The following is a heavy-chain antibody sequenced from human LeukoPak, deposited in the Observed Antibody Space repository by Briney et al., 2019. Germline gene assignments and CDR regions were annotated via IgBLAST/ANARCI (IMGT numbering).Heavy chain of an antibody. Sequence: ASVKVSCKASGYTFTSYDINWVRQATGQGLEWMGWMNPNSGNTGYAQKFQGRVTMTRNTSISTAYMELSSLRSEDTAVYYCARSGTMIVVVTSYYYYGMDVWGQGTTVTVSS. CDR2: MNPNSGNT. J-gene: IGHJ6*02. V-gene: IGHV1-8*01. CDR1: GYTFTSYD. D-gene: IGHD3-22*01. CDR3: ARSGTMIVVVTSYYYYGMDV.